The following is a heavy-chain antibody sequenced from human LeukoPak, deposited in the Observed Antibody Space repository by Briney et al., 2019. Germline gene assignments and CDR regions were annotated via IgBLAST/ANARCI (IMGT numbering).Heavy chain of an antibody. V-gene: IGHV3-23*01. D-gene: IGHD5-12*01. CDR2: ISSSGGST. CDR1: GFTFSSDA. Sequence: GGSLRLSCAASGFTFSSDAMRWVRQAPGKGLEWVSAISSSGGSTYYADSVRGRFIISRDSSKNTLYLQMNSLRAEDTAVYYCARLVDIVATTTNYYYMDVWGKGTTVTVSS. CDR3: ARLVDIVATTTNYYYMDV. J-gene: IGHJ6*03.